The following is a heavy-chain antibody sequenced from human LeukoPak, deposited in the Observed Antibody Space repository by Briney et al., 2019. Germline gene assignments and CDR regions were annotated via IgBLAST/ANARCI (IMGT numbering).Heavy chain of an antibody. J-gene: IGHJ6*02. CDR2: ISYDGSNK. CDR3: AKFGLSSWYIWRSQDGMDV. V-gene: IGHV3-30*18. CDR1: GFTFSSYG. Sequence: GGSLRLSCAASGFTFSSYGIHWVRQAPGKGLEWVAVISYDGSNKYYADSVKGRFTISRDNSKNTLYLQMNSLRAEDTAVYYCAKFGLSSWYIWRSQDGMDVWGQGTTVTVSS. D-gene: IGHD6-13*01.